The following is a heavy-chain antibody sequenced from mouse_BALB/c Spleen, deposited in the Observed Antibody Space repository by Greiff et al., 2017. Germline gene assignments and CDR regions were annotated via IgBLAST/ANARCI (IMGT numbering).Heavy chain of an antibody. Sequence: EVKLMESGGGLVQPGGSMKLSCVASGFTFSNYWMNWVRQSPEKGLEWVAEIRLKSNNYATHYAESVKGRFTISRDDSKSSVYLQMNNLRAEDTGIYYCTTDGYYGWGQGTTLTVSS. CDR3: TTDGYYG. D-gene: IGHD2-3*01. V-gene: IGHV6-6*02. J-gene: IGHJ2*01. CDR1: GFTFSNYW. CDR2: IRLKSNNYAT.